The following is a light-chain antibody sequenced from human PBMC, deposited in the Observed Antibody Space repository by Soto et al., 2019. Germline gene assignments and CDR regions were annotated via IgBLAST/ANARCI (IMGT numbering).Light chain of an antibody. V-gene: IGKV3-15*01. CDR2: GAS. CDR3: QQYYSTLRT. CDR1: QSVSNN. Sequence: EIVMTQSPATLSVSPGDIATLSCRASQSVSNNIAWYRQKPGQSPRLLIYGASTRATGIPARFSGSGSGTDFTLTISSLQAEDVAVYYCQQYYSTLRTFGQGTKVDIK. J-gene: IGKJ1*01.